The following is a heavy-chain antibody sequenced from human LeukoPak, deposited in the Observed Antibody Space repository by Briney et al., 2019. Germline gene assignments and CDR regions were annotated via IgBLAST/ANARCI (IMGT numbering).Heavy chain of an antibody. Sequence: GASVRVSCKASGYTFTNYGIDWLRQAPGQGLERMGWISPYNGNTDYAQKFQGRVTMTTDTSTSTAYMELRSLRSDDTAMYYCAIPDLEKGFDYWGQGTLVTVSS. CDR2: ISPYNGNT. J-gene: IGHJ4*02. D-gene: IGHD1-1*01. CDR3: AIPDLEKGFDY. CDR1: GYTFTNYG. V-gene: IGHV1-18*01.